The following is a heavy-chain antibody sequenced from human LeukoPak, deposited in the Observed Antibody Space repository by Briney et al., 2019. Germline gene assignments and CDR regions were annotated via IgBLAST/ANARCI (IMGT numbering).Heavy chain of an antibody. V-gene: IGHV3-20*04. CDR1: GFTFDDYG. CDR2: INWNGGST. Sequence: PGGSLRLSCAASGFTFDDYGMSWVRQAPGKGLEWVSGINWNGGSTGYADSVKGRFTISRDNAKNSLYLQMNSLRAEDTALYYCAKEAIYSSSWYSADYWGQGTLVTVSS. J-gene: IGHJ4*02. CDR3: AKEAIYSSSWYSADY. D-gene: IGHD6-13*01.